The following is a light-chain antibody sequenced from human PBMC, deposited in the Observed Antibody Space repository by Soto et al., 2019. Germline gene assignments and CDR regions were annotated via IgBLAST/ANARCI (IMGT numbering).Light chain of an antibody. Sequence: EIVMTQSPVTLSVYPGERATLSCRASQNISRSLAWYQQKPGQDPSLLIYGTSTRASGVTARFSGGGSGTEFTLTITSLQYEDFAVDYCHQYNGWPRTFGQGTKVDIK. V-gene: IGKV3-15*01. J-gene: IGKJ1*01. CDR3: HQYNGWPRT. CDR1: QNISRS. CDR2: GTS.